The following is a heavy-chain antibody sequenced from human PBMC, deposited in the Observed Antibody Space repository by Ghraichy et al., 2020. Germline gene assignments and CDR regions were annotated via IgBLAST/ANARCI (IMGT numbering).Heavy chain of an antibody. CDR3: ARGSYCSGGSCYSSFDY. V-gene: IGHV4-30-2*01. J-gene: IGHJ4*02. CDR2: IYHSGST. Sequence: SETLSLTCAVSGGSISSGGYSWSWIRQPPGKGLEWIGYIYHSGSTYYNPSLKSRVTISVDRSKNQFSLKLSSVTAADTAVYYCARGSYCSGGSCYSSFDYWGQGTLVTVSS. CDR1: GGSISSGGYS. D-gene: IGHD2-15*01.